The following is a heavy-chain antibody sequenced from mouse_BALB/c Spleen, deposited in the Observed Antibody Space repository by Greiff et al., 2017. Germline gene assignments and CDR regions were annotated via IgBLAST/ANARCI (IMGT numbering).Heavy chain of an antibody. CDR2: IYPGDGDT. CDR3: ARFYYGSSYYFDY. Sequence: VQLQQSGPELVKPGASVKISCKASGYAFSSSWMNWVKQRPGQGLEWIGRIYPGDGDTNYNGKFKGKATLTADKSSSTAYMQLSSLTSVDSAVYFCARFYYGSSYYFDYWGQGTTLTVSS. D-gene: IGHD1-1*01. CDR1: GYAFSSSW. V-gene: IGHV1-82*01. J-gene: IGHJ2*01.